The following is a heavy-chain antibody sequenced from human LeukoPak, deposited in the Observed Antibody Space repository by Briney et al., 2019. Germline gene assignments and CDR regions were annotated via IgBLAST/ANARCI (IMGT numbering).Heavy chain of an antibody. D-gene: IGHD2-15*01. Sequence: ASVKVSCKTSGFTFSGFHIHWVRQAPGQGLEWMGWINPNNGDTNYAQKFQGRVTMTRDTYISTAYMDLSRLRSDDTAVYYCARGLSGPYYYYYMDVWGKGTTVTVSS. CDR1: GFTFSGFH. J-gene: IGHJ6*03. V-gene: IGHV1-2*02. CDR2: INPNNGDT. CDR3: ARGLSGPYYYYYMDV.